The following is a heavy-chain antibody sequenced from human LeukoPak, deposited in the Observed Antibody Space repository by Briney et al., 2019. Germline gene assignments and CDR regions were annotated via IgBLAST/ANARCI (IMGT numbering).Heavy chain of an antibody. Sequence: GGSLRLSCAASGFTLSNYAMSWVRQAPGKGLEWVSVISGSGGSTYYGDSVKGRFTISRDNPKNTLYLQMNSLRAEDTAVYYCAKGDEEMATISAFDIWGQGTMVTVSS. CDR1: GFTLSNYA. J-gene: IGHJ3*02. CDR2: ISGSGGST. V-gene: IGHV3-23*01. CDR3: AKGDEEMATISAFDI. D-gene: IGHD5-24*01.